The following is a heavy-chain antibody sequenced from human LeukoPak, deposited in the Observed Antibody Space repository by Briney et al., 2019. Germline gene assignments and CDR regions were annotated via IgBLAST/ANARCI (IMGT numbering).Heavy chain of an antibody. Sequence: SETLSLTCTVSGGSLSSYYWSWIRQPPGKGLEWIGYIYYSGSTNYNPSLTSRVTISVDTSKNQFSLKLSSVTAADTAVYYCARYHLGYEMTDYFDYWGQGTLVTVSS. J-gene: IGHJ4*02. CDR3: ARYHLGYEMTDYFDY. CDR1: GGSLSSYY. D-gene: IGHD5-12*01. CDR2: IYYSGST. V-gene: IGHV4-59*08.